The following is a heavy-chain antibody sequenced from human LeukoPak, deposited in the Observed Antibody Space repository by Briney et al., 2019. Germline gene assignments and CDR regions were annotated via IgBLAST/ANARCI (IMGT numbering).Heavy chain of an antibody. CDR1: GFTFGDYA. CDR2: IRSKAYGGTT. CDR3: TGDFRQVPSSSWYGSRRRDY. D-gene: IGHD6-13*01. J-gene: IGHJ4*02. V-gene: IGHV3-49*04. Sequence: GGSLRLSCTASGFTFGDYAMSWVRQAPGKGLEWVGFIRSKAYGGTTEYAASVKGRFTISRDDYKSLAYLQMNSLKTEDTAVYYCTGDFRQVPSSSWYGSRRRDYWGQGTLVTVSS.